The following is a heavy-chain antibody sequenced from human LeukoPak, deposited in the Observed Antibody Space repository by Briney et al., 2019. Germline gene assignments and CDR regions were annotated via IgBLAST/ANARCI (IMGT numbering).Heavy chain of an antibody. Sequence: PGGSLRLSCAASGSTFSSYSMNWVRQARGKGLEWVSSISSSSSYIYYADSVKGRFTISRDNAKNSLYLQMNSLRAEDTAVYYCARAPYGITFGPGDYWGQGTLVTVSS. CDR2: ISSSSSYI. V-gene: IGHV3-21*01. J-gene: IGHJ4*02. CDR3: ARAPYGITFGPGDY. D-gene: IGHD3-16*01. CDR1: GSTFSSYS.